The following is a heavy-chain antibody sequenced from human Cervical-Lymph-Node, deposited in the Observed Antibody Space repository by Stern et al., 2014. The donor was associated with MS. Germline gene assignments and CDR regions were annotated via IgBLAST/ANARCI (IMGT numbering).Heavy chain of an antibody. CDR3: TRVDGYDVDGGAFDI. D-gene: IGHD5-12*01. CDR1: GFIFGDYG. CDR2: ISFDGSSK. V-gene: IGHV3-30-3*01. J-gene: IGHJ3*02. Sequence: VQLVESGGNVVQPGRSLRLSCAASGFIFGDYGLHWVRQTPGKGLEWVAVISFDGSSKRYADSVKGRFTISRDNSKNTLFLQMNSLRPEDTATYYCTRVDGYDVDGGAFDIWGQGTMVTVSS.